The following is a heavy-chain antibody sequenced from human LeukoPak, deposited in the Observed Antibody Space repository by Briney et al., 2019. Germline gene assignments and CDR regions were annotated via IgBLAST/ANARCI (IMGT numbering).Heavy chain of an antibody. CDR2: SNPNSGGT. CDR3: ARVVGGNYYGSETDDY. J-gene: IGHJ4*02. CDR1: GYTFTGYY. V-gene: IGHV1-2*02. Sequence: ASVKVSCKASGYTFTGYYMHWVRQAPGQGLEWMGWSNPNSGGTNYAQKFQGRVTMTRDTSISTAYMELSGLRSDDTAVYYCARVVGGNYYGSETDDYWGQGTLVTVSS. D-gene: IGHD3-10*01.